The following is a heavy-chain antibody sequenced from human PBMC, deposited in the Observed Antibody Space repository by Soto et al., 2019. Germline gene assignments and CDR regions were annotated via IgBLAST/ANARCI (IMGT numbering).Heavy chain of an antibody. CDR2: ISAYNGNT. D-gene: IGHD2-2*01. Sequence: GASVKVSCKASGYTFTSYGISWVRQAPGQGLEWMGWISAYNGNTDYPQKLQGRVTMTTDTSTSTAYMELRSLRSDDTAVYYCARAVPAANAFDIWGQGTMVTVSS. CDR3: ARAVPAANAFDI. CDR1: GYTFTSYG. J-gene: IGHJ3*02. V-gene: IGHV1-18*01.